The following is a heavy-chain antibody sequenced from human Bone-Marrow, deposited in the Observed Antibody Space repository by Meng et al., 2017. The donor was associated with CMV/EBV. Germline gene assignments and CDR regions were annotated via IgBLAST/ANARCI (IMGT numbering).Heavy chain of an antibody. V-gene: IGHV1-2*02. CDR2: LNPYSGDT. CDR3: TRVGDSGFGLDY. J-gene: IGHJ4*02. Sequence: QVQLVQSGAEVMKPGASVKVSCKASGYTVSNYFIHWFRQAPGQGLQWMGWLNPYSGDTHFAQKFQGRVTMTSDTSTNAVYMDLSSLSYDDTAIYFCTRVGDSGFGLDYWGQGTLVTVSS. CDR1: GYTVSNYF. D-gene: IGHD2-21*02.